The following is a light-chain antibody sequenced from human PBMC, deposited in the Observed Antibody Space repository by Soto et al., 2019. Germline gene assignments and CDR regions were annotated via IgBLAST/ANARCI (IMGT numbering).Light chain of an antibody. Sequence: QAVVTREPSLTVSPGGTVTLTCGSRTGAVTSGHFPYWFQQKPGHAPRTLIYDTTRKYSWTPARFSGSLLGGKAALTLSGTQSEDEADYYCLLLFCAAVVFGGGTKVTVL. CDR2: DTT. V-gene: IGLV7-46*01. J-gene: IGLJ2*01. CDR3: LLLFCAAVV. CDR1: TGAVTSGHF.